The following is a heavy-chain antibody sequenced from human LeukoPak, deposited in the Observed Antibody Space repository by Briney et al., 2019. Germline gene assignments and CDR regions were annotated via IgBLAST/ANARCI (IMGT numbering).Heavy chain of an antibody. CDR3: ARDIHYSDSSGYPEY. CDR1: GYTFTSYD. D-gene: IGHD3-22*01. CDR2: MNPNSGNT. J-gene: IGHJ4*02. V-gene: IGHV1-8*01. Sequence: ASVKVSCKASGYTFTSYDINWVRQATGQGLEWMGWMNPNSGNTGFAQKLQGRVTMTTDTSTSTAYMELRSLRSDDTAVYYCARDIHYSDSSGYPEYWGQGTLVTVSS.